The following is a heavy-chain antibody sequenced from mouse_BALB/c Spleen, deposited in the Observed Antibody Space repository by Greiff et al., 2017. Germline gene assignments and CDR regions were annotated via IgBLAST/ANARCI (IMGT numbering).Heavy chain of an antibody. CDR1: GFTFSSFG. Sequence: EVKLVESGGGLVQPGGSRKLSCAASGFTFSSFGMHWVRQAPEKGLEWVAYISSGSSTIYYADTVKGRFTISRDNPKNTLFLQMTSLRSEDTAMYYCARSPIYYYGSSAMDYWGQGTSVTVSS. D-gene: IGHD1-1*01. CDR3: ARSPIYYYGSSAMDY. V-gene: IGHV5-17*02. J-gene: IGHJ4*01. CDR2: ISSGSSTI.